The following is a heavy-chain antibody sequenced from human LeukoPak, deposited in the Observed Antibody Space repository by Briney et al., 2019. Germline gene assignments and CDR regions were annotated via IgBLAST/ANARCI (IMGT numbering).Heavy chain of an antibody. Sequence: SETLSLTCAVYGGSFSGYYWSWIRQPAGKGLEWIGRIYTSGSTNYNPSLKSRVTISVDTSKNQFSLKLSSVTAADTAVYYCARGVLGYCSSTSCYGYYYYMDVWGKGTTVTVSS. CDR2: IYTSGST. D-gene: IGHD2-2*01. J-gene: IGHJ6*03. CDR1: GGSFSGYY. CDR3: ARGVLGYCSSTSCYGYYYYMDV. V-gene: IGHV4-59*10.